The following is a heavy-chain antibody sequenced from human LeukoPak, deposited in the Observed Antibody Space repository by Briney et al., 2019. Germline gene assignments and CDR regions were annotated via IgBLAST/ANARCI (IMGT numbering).Heavy chain of an antibody. J-gene: IGHJ4*02. V-gene: IGHV4-4*07. Sequence: SETLSLTCTVSGGPISSYYWSWIRQPAGKGLEWIGRIYTSGSTNYNPSLKSRVTMSVDTSKNQFSLKLSSVTAADTAVYYCARGKSLRFLEWLLFDYWGQGTLVTVSS. D-gene: IGHD3-3*01. CDR1: GGPISSYY. CDR3: ARGKSLRFLEWLLFDY. CDR2: IYTSGST.